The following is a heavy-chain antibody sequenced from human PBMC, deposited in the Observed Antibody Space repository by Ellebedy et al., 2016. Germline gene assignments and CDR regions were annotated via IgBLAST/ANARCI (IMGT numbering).Heavy chain of an antibody. CDR2: IKTDGSET. J-gene: IGHJ4*02. V-gene: IGHV3-7*03. CDR3: TRDWGCGGGSCYSAYDY. D-gene: IGHD2-15*01. CDR1: GFTFSDFY. Sequence: GGSLRLSCAASGFTFSDFYMTWTRQAPGKGLEWVANIKTDGSETYYVDSVEGRFTISRDNAKNSLYLQMNSLRDEDTAVYYCTRDWGCGGGSCYSAYDYWGQGTLVTVSS.